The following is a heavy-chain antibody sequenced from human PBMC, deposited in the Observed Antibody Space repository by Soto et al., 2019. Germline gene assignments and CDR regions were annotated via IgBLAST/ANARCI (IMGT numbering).Heavy chain of an antibody. CDR1: GFTFSSYA. V-gene: IGHV3-23*01. CDR2: ISGSGGST. J-gene: IGHJ4*02. D-gene: IGHD3-16*02. Sequence: PGGSLRLSCAASGFTFSSYAMSWVRQAPGKGLEWVSAISGSGGSTYYADSVKGRFTISRDNSKNTLYLQMNSLRAEDTAVYYCAKARPTNYVWGSYRYPVIPDFDYWGQGTLVTVSS. CDR3: AKARPTNYVWGSYRYPVIPDFDY.